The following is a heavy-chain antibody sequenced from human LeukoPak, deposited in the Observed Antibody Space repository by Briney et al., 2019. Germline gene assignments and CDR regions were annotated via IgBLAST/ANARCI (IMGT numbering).Heavy chain of an antibody. CDR3: AKGRGTTVTDAVNY. Sequence: GGSLRLSCAASGFTFSNYSMSWVRQAPGKGLEWVSTISGTGGTTYYADSVKGRFTISRDNSKNTLFLQFNSLRADDTAVYYCAKGRGTTVTDAVNYWGQGTLVTVSS. CDR2: ISGTGGTT. V-gene: IGHV3-23*01. CDR1: GFTFSNYS. J-gene: IGHJ4*02. D-gene: IGHD4-17*01.